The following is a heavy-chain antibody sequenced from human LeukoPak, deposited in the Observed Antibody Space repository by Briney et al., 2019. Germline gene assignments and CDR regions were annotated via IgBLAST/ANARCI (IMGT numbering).Heavy chain of an antibody. CDR1: GVSISSHY. Sequence: SETLSCTGTVSGVSISSHYWSWIRQPPGNGLEGIGYIYYSGTTNYNPSLKSRVTISVDTSKNQFSLKLSSVTAADTAVYYCARGVYIAAAQYGYLGQGTLVTVSS. D-gene: IGHD6-13*01. J-gene: IGHJ4*02. V-gene: IGHV4-59*11. CDR2: IYYSGTT. CDR3: ARGVYIAAAQYGY.